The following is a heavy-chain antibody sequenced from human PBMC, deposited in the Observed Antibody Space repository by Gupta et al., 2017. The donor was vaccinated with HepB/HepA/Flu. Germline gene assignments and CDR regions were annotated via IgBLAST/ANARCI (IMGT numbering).Heavy chain of an antibody. V-gene: IGHV1-18*01. D-gene: IGHD3-16*01. CDR2: ISTYDGIT. CDR3: ARAQGDFDY. Sequence: QVQLVQSGAEVRKPGASVKVSCKASGYAFSSYGISWVRQAPGQGLEWMGWISTYDGITKYALKFHGRVTLTSDTPTSTVHMELRNLRSDDTALYYGARAQGDFDYWGQGTLITVSS. J-gene: IGHJ4*02. CDR1: GYAFSSYG.